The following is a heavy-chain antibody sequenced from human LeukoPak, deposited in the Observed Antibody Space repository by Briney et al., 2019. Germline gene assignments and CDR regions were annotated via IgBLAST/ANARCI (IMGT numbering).Heavy chain of an antibody. CDR1: GFTFSNYW. D-gene: IGHD1-14*01. CDR2: TNPGGSNT. CDR3: ARSNQADDY. V-gene: IGHV3-74*01. J-gene: IGHJ4*02. Sequence: GGSLRLSCAASGFTFSNYWMHWVRQVPGKGLVWVSRTNPGGSNTAYADSVKGRFTISRDNARNTLYLHMDSLRAEDTAVYYCARSNQADDYWGQGTLVTVSS.